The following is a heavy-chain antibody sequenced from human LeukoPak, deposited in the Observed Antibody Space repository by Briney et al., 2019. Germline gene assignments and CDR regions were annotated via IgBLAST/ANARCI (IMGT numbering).Heavy chain of an antibody. CDR2: IYHSGST. J-gene: IGHJ4*02. V-gene: IGHV4-4*02. CDR1: GDSINNNKW. Sequence: SETLSLTCAVSGDSINNNKWWSWVRQPPGKGLEWIGEIYHSGSTNYNPSLKSRVTILVDKSKNQFSLKLSSVTAADTAVYYCARDGYGGIDYWGQGVLVTVSS. D-gene: IGHD4-23*01. CDR3: ARDGYGGIDY.